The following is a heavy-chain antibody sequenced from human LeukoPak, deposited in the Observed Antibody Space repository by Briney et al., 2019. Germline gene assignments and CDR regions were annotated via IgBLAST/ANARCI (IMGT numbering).Heavy chain of an antibody. V-gene: IGHV3-7*01. D-gene: IGHD4-17*01. CDR1: GFTFNGFW. Sequence: GGSLRLSCAASGFTFNGFWMSWVRQAPGKGLEWVANIKQDGSDIYYLVSVRGRFTISRDNAMNSLYLQMNSLRAEDTAVYYCTRDALYGDPSYYYMDVWGKGPRSPSP. CDR3: TRDALYGDPSYYYMDV. CDR2: IKQDGSDI. J-gene: IGHJ6*03.